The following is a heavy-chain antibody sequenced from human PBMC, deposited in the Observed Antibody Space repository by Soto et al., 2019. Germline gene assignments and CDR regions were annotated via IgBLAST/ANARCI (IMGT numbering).Heavy chain of an antibody. J-gene: IGHJ5*02. V-gene: IGHV4-31*02. CDR2: IYYSGST. Sequence: SSETLSLTXTVSGGSISSGGYYWSWIRQHPGKGLEWIGYIYYSGSTDYNPSLKSRVTISVDTSKNQFSLKLSSVTAADTAVYYCARGFGVVLQTPNWFDPWGQGTLVTVSS. CDR1: GGSISSGGYY. D-gene: IGHD3-3*01. CDR3: ARGFGVVLQTPNWFDP.